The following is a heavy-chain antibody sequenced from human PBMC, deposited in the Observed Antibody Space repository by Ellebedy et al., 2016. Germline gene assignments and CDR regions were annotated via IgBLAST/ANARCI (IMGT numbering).Heavy chain of an antibody. Sequence: GGSLRLSCAASGFTFSSYWMHWVRQAPGKGLVWVSRINSDGSSTSYADSVKGRFTISRDNAKNSLYLQMNSLRDEDTAVYYCARDFTIFGWSLPFDPWGQGTLVTVSS. CDR1: GFTFSSYW. J-gene: IGHJ5*02. V-gene: IGHV3-74*01. CDR3: ARDFTIFGWSLPFDP. CDR2: INSDGSST. D-gene: IGHD3-9*01.